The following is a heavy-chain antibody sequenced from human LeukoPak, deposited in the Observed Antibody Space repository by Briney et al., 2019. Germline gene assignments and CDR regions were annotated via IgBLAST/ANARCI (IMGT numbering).Heavy chain of an antibody. J-gene: IGHJ4*02. V-gene: IGHV4-39*01. CDR1: GGSINNSPYY. CDR3: ARNDRGRPADY. Sequence: NPSETLSLTCNVSGGSINNSPYYWAWIRQPSGKGLEWIASMHYSGTTYHNPSLRSRVTISVDTSKNQFSLRLISVTAADTAVYYCARNDRGRPADYWGQGTLVTVSS. D-gene: IGHD1-26*01. CDR2: MHYSGTT.